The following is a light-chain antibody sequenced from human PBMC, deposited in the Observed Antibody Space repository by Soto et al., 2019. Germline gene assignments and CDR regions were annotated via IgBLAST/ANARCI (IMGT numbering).Light chain of an antibody. CDR1: QTLLHSNGKSY. J-gene: IGKJ4*01. V-gene: IGKV2D-29*01. Sequence: VMTQTPLSLSVTPGQSASISCRSSQTLLHSNGKSYLYWYLQQAGQAPQLLIYEVSKRFSGVPDRFSGSGAGRDITRKISRVEAEDVGVYYCVQSLQFPLTFGGGHTVEIK. CDR2: EVS. CDR3: VQSLQFPLT.